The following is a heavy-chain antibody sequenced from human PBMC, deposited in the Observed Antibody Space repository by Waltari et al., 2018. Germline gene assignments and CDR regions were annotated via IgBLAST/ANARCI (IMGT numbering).Heavy chain of an antibody. J-gene: IGHJ4*02. D-gene: IGHD5-12*01. Sequence: QVQLVESGGGVVQPGRSLRLSCAASGFTFSSYGMHWVRQAPGKGLEWVAVKWYDGSNKYYADSVKGRFTISRDNSKNTLFLQMNSLRAEDTAVYYCAKSPGPGRGYLGAYWGQGTLVTVSS. CDR1: GFTFSSYG. V-gene: IGHV3-33*06. CDR3: AKSPGPGRGYLGAY. CDR2: KWYDGSNK.